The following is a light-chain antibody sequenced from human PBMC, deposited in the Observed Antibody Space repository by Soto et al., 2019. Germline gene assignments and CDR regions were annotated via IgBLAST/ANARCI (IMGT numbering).Light chain of an antibody. CDR2: EVI. J-gene: IGLJ2*01. V-gene: IGLV2-8*01. Sequence: QSALTQPPSASGSPGQSVTISCTGTSSDVGGYNYVSRYQQHPGKAPKLLIYEVIKRPSGVPDRFSGSKSGNTASLTVSGLQAEDEADYYCSSYAGSNTHVVFGGGTKVTVL. CDR1: SSDVGGYNY. CDR3: SSYAGSNTHVV.